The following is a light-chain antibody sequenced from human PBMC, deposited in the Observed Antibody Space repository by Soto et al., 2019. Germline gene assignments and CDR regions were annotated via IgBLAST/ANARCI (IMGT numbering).Light chain of an antibody. J-gene: IGKJ1*01. CDR2: GAS. Sequence: EIVMTQSPATLSVSPGERVTLSCRASQSVSANLSCYQQKPGQAPRLLVYGASTRATGIPARFSGGGSGTEFTLTISSLQSEDSAVYYCQQYDNWPPGTFGQGTKVEIK. CDR1: QSVSAN. CDR3: QQYDNWPPGT. V-gene: IGKV3-15*01.